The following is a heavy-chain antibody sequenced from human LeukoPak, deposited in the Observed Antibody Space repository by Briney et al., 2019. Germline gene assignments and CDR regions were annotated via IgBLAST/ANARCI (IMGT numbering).Heavy chain of an antibody. CDR1: GFTFSGYA. CDR3: AREDATMVFSLDY. CDR2: ISSGGDNT. J-gene: IGHJ4*02. D-gene: IGHD5-18*01. Sequence: PGGSLRLSCAASGFTFSGYAMSWVRQAPGKGLEWVSAISSGGDNTYYADSVKGRLTISRDNSKNTLYVQMTSLRAEDTAVYYCAREDATMVFSLDYWGQGALVTVSS. V-gene: IGHV3-23*01.